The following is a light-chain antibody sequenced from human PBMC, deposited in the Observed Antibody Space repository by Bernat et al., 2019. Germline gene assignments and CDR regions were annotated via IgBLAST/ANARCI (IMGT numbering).Light chain of an antibody. Sequence: EIVLTQSPGTLSVSPGERVTLSCRASQSVSSSYLGWYQQKPGQAPRLLIYGASNRATGIPDRFSGSGSGTDFTLTLSRLEPEDFAVYHCQHYGDSPTFGQGTKLEIK. V-gene: IGKV3-20*01. J-gene: IGKJ2*01. CDR1: QSVSSSY. CDR3: QHYGDSPT. CDR2: GAS.